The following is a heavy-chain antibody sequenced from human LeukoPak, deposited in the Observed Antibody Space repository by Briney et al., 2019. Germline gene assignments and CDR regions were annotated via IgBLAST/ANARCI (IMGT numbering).Heavy chain of an antibody. V-gene: IGHV3-9*01. Sequence: GGSLRLSCAASGFTFDDYAMHWVRQAPGKGLEWVSGISWNSGSIGYADSVKGRFTISRDNAKNSLYLQMNSLRAEDTALYYCAKAAGRYCSGTSCYDYFDYWGQGTLVTVSS. D-gene: IGHD2-2*01. J-gene: IGHJ4*02. CDR1: GFTFDDYA. CDR2: ISWNSGSI. CDR3: AKAAGRYCSGTSCYDYFDY.